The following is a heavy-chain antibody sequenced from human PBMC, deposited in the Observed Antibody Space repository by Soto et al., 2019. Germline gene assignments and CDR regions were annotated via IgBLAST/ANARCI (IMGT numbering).Heavy chain of an antibody. CDR1: GGSFSSYH. J-gene: IGHJ4*02. Sequence: SETLSLTCAVYGGSFSSYHWSWIRQAPGKGLEWIGEINHLTTTNYNPSLKSRVIISLDTPKNQFSLKLSSVTAADTAVYYCARGYDTALAPIFWGQGILVTVSS. D-gene: IGHD5-18*01. CDR3: ARGYDTALAPIF. V-gene: IGHV4-34*01. CDR2: INHLTTT.